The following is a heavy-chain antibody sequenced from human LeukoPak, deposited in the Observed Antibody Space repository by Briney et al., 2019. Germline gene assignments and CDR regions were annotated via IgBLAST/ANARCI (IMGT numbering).Heavy chain of an antibody. D-gene: IGHD3-10*01. CDR1: GHTLTALP. CDR3: ARGYSFFWFGEPVDY. Sequence: ASVKVSCKVSGHTLTALPMHWVRQAPGQGLEWMGWINPNSADTNYAQKFQGRVTMTSDSSISTAYMDLSSLTSDDTAVYYCARGYSFFWFGEPVDYWGQGTLVTVSS. J-gene: IGHJ4*02. V-gene: IGHV1-2*02. CDR2: INPNSADT.